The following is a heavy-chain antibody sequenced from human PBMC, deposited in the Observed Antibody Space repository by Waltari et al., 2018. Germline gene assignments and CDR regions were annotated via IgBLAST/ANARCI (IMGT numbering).Heavy chain of an antibody. J-gene: IGHJ5*02. CDR3: AREEPEGSSSS. V-gene: IGHV4-61*09. CDR1: GGSISSGSYY. CDR2: IYTSGST. D-gene: IGHD6-6*01. Sequence: QVQLQESGPGLVKPSQTLSLTCTVSGGSISSGSYYWSWIRQPAGKGLEWIGYIYTSGSTNYNPPLKVRVTIAVDTSKTQFSLKLSSVTAADTAVYYCAREEPEGSSSSWGQGTLVTVSS.